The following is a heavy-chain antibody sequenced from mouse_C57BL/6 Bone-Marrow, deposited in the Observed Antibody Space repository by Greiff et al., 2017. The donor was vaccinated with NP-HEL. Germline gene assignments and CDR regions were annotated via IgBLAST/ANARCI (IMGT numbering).Heavy chain of an antibody. Sequence: VQLQQSGPELVKPGASVKISCKASGYTFTDYYINWVKQRPGQGLEWIGWIFPGSGSTYYNEKFKGKATLTVDKSSSTAYMLLSSLTSEDAAVYFCARGGHYYGSSYGTPFDYWGQGTTLTVSS. CDR2: IFPGSGST. D-gene: IGHD1-1*01. CDR3: ARGGHYYGSSYGTPFDY. CDR1: GYTFTDYY. V-gene: IGHV1-75*01. J-gene: IGHJ2*01.